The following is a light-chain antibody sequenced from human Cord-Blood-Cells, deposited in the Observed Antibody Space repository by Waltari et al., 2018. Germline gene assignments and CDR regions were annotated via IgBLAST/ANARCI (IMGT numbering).Light chain of an antibody. Sequence: QSALTQPASVSGSPGQSITISCTGTSRDVGSYNLVSWYQQQPGKAPKRMIYEGSKRPAGVSNLFSGSKSGNTASLTISGLQAEDEADYYCCSYAGSSTWVFGGGTKLTVL. V-gene: IGLV2-23*01. CDR3: CSYAGSSTWV. J-gene: IGLJ3*02. CDR1: SRDVGSYNL. CDR2: EGS.